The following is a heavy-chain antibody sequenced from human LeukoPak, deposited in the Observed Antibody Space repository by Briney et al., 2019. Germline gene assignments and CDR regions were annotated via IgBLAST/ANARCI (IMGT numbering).Heavy chain of an antibody. J-gene: IGHJ6*03. D-gene: IGHD1-26*01. CDR3: ARDPALGKGYYYYCYMDV. CDR1: GYTFTSYY. V-gene: IGHV1-46*01. Sequence: ASVKVSCKASGYTFTSYYMHWVRQAPGQGLEWMGIINPSGGSTSYAQKFQGRVTMTRDMSTSTVYMELSSLRSEDTAVYYCARDPALGKGYYYYCYMDVWGKGTTVTVSS. CDR2: INPSGGST.